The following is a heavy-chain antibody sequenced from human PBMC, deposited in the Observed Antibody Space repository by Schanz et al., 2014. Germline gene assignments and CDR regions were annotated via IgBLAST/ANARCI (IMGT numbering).Heavy chain of an antibody. Sequence: PGGSLRLSCAASGFTFSAYAMTWVRQAPGKGLEWISFINTGSNYINYADSVKGRFTISRDNAKNSLFLQMNSLRAEDTAVYYCARSRSGFYFDYWGQGTLVTVSS. J-gene: IGHJ4*02. V-gene: IGHV3-11*06. CDR1: GFTFSAYA. CDR3: ARSRSGFYFDY. CDR2: INTGSNYI. D-gene: IGHD1-26*01.